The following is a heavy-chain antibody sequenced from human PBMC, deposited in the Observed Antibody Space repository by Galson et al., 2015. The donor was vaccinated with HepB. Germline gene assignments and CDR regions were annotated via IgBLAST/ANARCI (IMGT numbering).Heavy chain of an antibody. J-gene: IGHJ4*02. Sequence: SLRLSCAASGFTFSSYSMNWVRQAPGKGLEWVSYISSSSSTIYYADSVKGRFTISRDNAKNSLYLQMNSLRDEDTAVYYCARDGDPMRSSGWYMFLDYWGQGTLVTVSS. CDR3: ARDGDPMRSSGWYMFLDY. V-gene: IGHV3-48*02. CDR1: GFTFSSYS. D-gene: IGHD6-19*01. CDR2: ISSSSSTI.